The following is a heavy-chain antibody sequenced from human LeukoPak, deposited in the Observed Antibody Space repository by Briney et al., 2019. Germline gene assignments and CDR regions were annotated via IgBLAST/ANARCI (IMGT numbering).Heavy chain of an antibody. CDR2: ISGSGGST. Sequence: PGGSLRLSCAASGFTFGSYAMSWVRQAPGKGLEWVSAISGSGGSTYHADSVKGRFTISRDNSKNTLYLQMNSLRAEDTAVYYCAKPLSDNYYDSSGYPDYWGQGTLVTVSS. D-gene: IGHD3-22*01. J-gene: IGHJ4*02. CDR1: GFTFGSYA. CDR3: AKPLSDNYYDSSGYPDY. V-gene: IGHV3-23*01.